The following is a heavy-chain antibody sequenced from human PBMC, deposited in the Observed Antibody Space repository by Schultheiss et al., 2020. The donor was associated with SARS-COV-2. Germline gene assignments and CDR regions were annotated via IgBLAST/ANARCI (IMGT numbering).Heavy chain of an antibody. V-gene: IGHV3-23*01. CDR2: ISGSGGST. Sequence: GGSLRLSCAASGFTFSSYAMSWVRQAPGKGLEWVSAISGSGGSTYYADSVKGRFTISRDNSKNTLYLQMNSLRAEDTAVYYCARRLGFWSGPGDYWGQGTLVTVSS. CDR3: ARRLGFWSGPGDY. J-gene: IGHJ4*02. CDR1: GFTFSSYA. D-gene: IGHD3-3*01.